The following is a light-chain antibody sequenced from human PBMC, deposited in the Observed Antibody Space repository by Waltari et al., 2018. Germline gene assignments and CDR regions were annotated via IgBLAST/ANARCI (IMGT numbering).Light chain of an antibody. Sequence: SVGDRVNITCRASQSISSWLAWYQQKPGTAPKLLIYKASTLESGVPSRFSGSGSGTEFTLTINSLQPDDFATYYCQQYNGYWTFGQGTKVEIK. J-gene: IGKJ1*01. V-gene: IGKV1-5*03. CDR3: QQYNGYWT. CDR1: QSISSW. CDR2: KAS.